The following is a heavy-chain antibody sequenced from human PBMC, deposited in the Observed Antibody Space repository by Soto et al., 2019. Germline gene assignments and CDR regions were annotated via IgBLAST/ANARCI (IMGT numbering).Heavy chain of an antibody. Sequence: ASVKVSCKASGYTFTSYYMHWVRQAPGQGLEWMGIINPSGGSTGYAQKFQGRVTMTRDTSTSTVYMELSSLRSDDTAVYYCAREGYYSGSGSYSPPRYYGMDVWGQGTTVTVSS. CDR1: GYTFTSYY. CDR3: AREGYYSGSGSYSPPRYYGMDV. J-gene: IGHJ6*02. CDR2: INPSGGST. D-gene: IGHD3-10*01. V-gene: IGHV1-46*01.